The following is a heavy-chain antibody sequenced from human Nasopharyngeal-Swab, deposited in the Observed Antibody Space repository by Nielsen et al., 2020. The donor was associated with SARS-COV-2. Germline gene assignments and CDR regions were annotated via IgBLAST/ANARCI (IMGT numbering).Heavy chain of an antibody. D-gene: IGHD2/OR15-2a*01. V-gene: IGHV3-74*01. J-gene: IGHJ4*02. CDR1: GFTFSSYW. CDR2: INSDGSST. Sequence: GGSLRLSCAASGFTFSSYWMHWVRQAPGKWLVWVSRINSDGSSTSYADSVKGRFTISRDNAKNTLYLQMNSLRAEDTAVYYCARYGRTTVDYWGQGTLVTVSS. CDR3: ARYGRTTVDY.